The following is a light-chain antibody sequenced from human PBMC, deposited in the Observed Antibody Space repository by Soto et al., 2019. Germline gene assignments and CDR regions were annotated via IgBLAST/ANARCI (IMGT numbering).Light chain of an antibody. CDR2: DVS. J-gene: IGLJ1*01. CDR1: SSDIGAYNY. V-gene: IGLV2-14*03. CDR3: SSFTTRTTLGV. Sequence: QSVLTQPASVSGSPGQSITISCTVTSSDIGAYNYVSWYQQHPGKAPKLVIYDVSNRPSGVSNRFSGSKSGNTASLTISGLQTEDEADYYCSSFTTRTTLGVFGTGTKGTVL.